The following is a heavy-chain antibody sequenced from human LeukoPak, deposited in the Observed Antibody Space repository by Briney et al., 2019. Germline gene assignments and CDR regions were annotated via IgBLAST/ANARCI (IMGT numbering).Heavy chain of an antibody. D-gene: IGHD3-10*01. V-gene: IGHV1-18*04. CDR1: GYTFTSYG. CDR3: ARGVTMVRGVIISGYDFSYYGMDV. Sequence: ASVKVSCKASGYTFTSYGISWVRQAPGQGLEWMGWINAGNGNTKYSQKFQGRVTITRDTSASTAYMELSSLRSEDTAVYYCARGVTMVRGVIISGYDFSYYGMDVWGKGTTVTVSS. CDR2: INAGNGNT. J-gene: IGHJ6*04.